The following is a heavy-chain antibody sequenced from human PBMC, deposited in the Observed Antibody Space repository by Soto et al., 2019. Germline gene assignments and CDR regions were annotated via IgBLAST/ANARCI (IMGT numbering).Heavy chain of an antibody. CDR2: IWYDGSNK. CDR1: GFTFSSYT. J-gene: IGHJ4*02. CDR3: ARDTDNGLDY. V-gene: IGHV3-33*08. Sequence: PGGSLRLSCAASGFTFSSYTLHWVRQAPGKGLEWVAVIWYDGSNKNCADSVKGRFTISRDNSKNRLYLQMNSLRAEDTAVYYCARDTDNGLDYWGQGTQVTVSS. D-gene: IGHD1-1*01.